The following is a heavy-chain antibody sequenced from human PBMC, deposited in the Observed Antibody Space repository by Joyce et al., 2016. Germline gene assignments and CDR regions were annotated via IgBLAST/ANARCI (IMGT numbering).Heavy chain of an antibody. V-gene: IGHV3-30*03. CDR2: MSYDGSHQ. D-gene: IGHD2-2*02. CDR1: EFAFSSHA. CDR3: TRSSRTGYTAGWPDFDY. J-gene: IGHJ4*02. Sequence: QVPLLESGGGVAQPGRSLRLSCAASEFAFSSHAMHWVRQAPGKGLEWLAVMSYDGSHQYYADSVRGRFTISRDNSQNTLYLQMNSLRVEDTAVYYCTRSSRTGYTAGWPDFDYWGQGTLVTVSS.